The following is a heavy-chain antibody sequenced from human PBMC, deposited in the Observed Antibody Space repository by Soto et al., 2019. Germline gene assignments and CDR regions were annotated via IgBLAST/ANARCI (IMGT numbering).Heavy chain of an antibody. CDR3: ARSHVVPAAIGWFDP. D-gene: IGHD2-2*01. CDR1: GYTFTSYG. Sequence: SVKVSCKASGYTFTSYGISWVRQARGQGLEWMGGIIPIFGTANYAQKFQGRVTITADESTSTAYMELSSLRSEDTAVYYCARSHVVPAAIGWFDPWSQGSLVTVSS. J-gene: IGHJ5*02. V-gene: IGHV1-69*13. CDR2: IIPIFGTA.